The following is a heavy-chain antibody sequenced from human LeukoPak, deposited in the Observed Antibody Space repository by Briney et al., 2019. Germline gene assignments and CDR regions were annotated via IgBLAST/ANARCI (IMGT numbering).Heavy chain of an antibody. CDR1: GFTFSSYG. CDR2: IRYDGSNK. CDR3: ARDRPVTAYYFDY. V-gene: IGHV3-30*02. J-gene: IGHJ4*02. D-gene: IGHD4-11*01. Sequence: PGGSLRLSCAASGFTFSSYGMHWVRQAPGKGLEWVAFIRYDGSNKYYADSVKGRFTISRDNSKNTLYLQMNSLRAEDTAVYYCARDRPVTAYYFDYWGQGTLVTVSS.